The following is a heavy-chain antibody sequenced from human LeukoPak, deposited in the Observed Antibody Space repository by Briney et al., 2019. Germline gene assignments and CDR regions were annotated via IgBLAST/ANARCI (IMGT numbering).Heavy chain of an antibody. J-gene: IGHJ4*02. D-gene: IGHD2-8*02. CDR1: GFTFSNYA. Sequence: PGGSLRLSCAASGFTFSNYAMSWVRQAPGRGLEWVSSLSHSGGSTYYADSVKGRFTISRDNSKNTLYLQMSSLRAEDTAVYYCAKAAAWYFFDYWGQGTLVTVSS. CDR3: AKAAAWYFFDY. V-gene: IGHV3-23*01. CDR2: LSHSGGST.